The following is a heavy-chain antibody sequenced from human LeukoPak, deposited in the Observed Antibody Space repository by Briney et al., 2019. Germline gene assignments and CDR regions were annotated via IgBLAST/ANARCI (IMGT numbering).Heavy chain of an antibody. V-gene: IGHV4-34*01. CDR1: GGSFSGYY. CDR2: INHSGST. D-gene: IGHD1-1*01. Sequence: SETLSLTCAVYGGSFSGYYWSWIRQPPGKGLEWIGEINHSGSTNYNPSLKSRVTISVDTSKNQFSLKLSSVTAADTAVYYCARRGPARGTLGFWGQGTMVTVSS. CDR3: ARRGPARGTLGF. J-gene: IGHJ3*01.